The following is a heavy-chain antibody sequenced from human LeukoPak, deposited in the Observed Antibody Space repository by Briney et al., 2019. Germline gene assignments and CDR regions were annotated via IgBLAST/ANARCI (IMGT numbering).Heavy chain of an antibody. Sequence: PSETLSLTCAVYGGSFSGYYWSWICQPPGKGLEWIGEINHSGSTNYNPSLKSRVTISVDTSKNQFSLKLSSVTAADTAVYYCARGRRSFGYWGQGTLVTVSS. J-gene: IGHJ4*02. CDR3: ARGRRSFGY. D-gene: IGHD3-10*01. V-gene: IGHV4-34*01. CDR2: INHSGST. CDR1: GGSFSGYY.